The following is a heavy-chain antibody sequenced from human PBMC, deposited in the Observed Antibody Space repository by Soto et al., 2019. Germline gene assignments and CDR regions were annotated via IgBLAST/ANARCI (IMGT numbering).Heavy chain of an antibody. CDR3: ARDLWSHDPEGYGMDV. J-gene: IGHJ6*02. CDR2: ISYDGSNK. CDR1: GFTFSSYA. D-gene: IGHD2-21*01. V-gene: IGHV3-30-3*01. Sequence: GSLRLSCAASGFTFSSYAMHWVRQAPGKGLEWVAVISYDGSNKYYADSVKGRFTISRDNSKNTLYLQMNSLRAEDTAVYYCARDLWSHDPEGYGMDVWGQGTTVTVS.